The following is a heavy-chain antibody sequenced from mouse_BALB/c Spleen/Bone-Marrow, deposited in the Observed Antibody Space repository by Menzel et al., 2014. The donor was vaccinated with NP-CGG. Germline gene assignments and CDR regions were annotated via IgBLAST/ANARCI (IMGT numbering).Heavy chain of an antibody. CDR2: INPNSRTI. CDR1: GFDFSRYW. Sequence: EVKLMESGGGLVQPGGSLKLSCAASGFDFSRYWMSWVRQAPGKGLEWIGEINPNSRTINYTPSLKDKFTISRDNAKNTLDLQMNKVRSEDTALYYCASCGYYGFLAYWGQGTPLTVSS. J-gene: IGHJ2*01. D-gene: IGHD1-1*01. V-gene: IGHV4-1*02. CDR3: ASCGYYGFLAY.